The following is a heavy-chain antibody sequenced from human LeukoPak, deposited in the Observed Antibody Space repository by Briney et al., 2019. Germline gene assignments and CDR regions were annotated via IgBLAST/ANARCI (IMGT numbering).Heavy chain of an antibody. J-gene: IGHJ4*02. D-gene: IGHD2-8*02. CDR1: GGTFSSYA. CDR3: ARGTASKSRFDY. V-gene: IGHV1-69*01. CDR2: IIPIFGTA. Sequence: ASVKVSRKASGGTFSSYAISWVRQAPGQGLEWMGGIIPIFGTANYAQKFQGRVTITADESTSTAYMELSSLRSEDTAVYYCARGTASKSRFDYWGQGTLVTVSS.